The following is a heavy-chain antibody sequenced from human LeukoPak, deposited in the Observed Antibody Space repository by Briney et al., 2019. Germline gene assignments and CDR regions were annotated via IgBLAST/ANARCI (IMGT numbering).Heavy chain of an antibody. Sequence: PGGSLRLSCAASGFTFSSNWMHWLRQGPGKGLVWVSRINSDGSTTRYADSVKGRFTISRDNAKNTLYLQMNSLRAEDTAVYYCARAYCSRTSCWLDYWGQGTLVTVSS. V-gene: IGHV3-74*01. J-gene: IGHJ4*02. CDR2: INSDGSTT. D-gene: IGHD2-2*01. CDR3: ARAYCSRTSCWLDY. CDR1: GFTFSSNW.